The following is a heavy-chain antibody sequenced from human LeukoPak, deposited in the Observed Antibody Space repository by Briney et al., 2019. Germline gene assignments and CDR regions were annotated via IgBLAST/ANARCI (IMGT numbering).Heavy chain of an antibody. V-gene: IGHV1-18*01. J-gene: IGHJ4*02. CDR3: ARCLLSGSQSKY. CDR1: GYTFTNYG. D-gene: IGHD1-26*01. CDR2: ISANNGNT. Sequence: ASVKVSCKASGYTFTNYGISWVRQAPGQGLEWMGWISANNGNTNFAQKLQGRVTMTTDTSTSTAYMELRSLRSDDTPVYYCARCLLSGSQSKYWGQGTLVTVSS.